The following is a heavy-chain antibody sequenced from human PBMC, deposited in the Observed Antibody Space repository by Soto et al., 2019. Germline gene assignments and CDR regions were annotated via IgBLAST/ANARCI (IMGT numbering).Heavy chain of an antibody. CDR1: GGSISSYY. J-gene: IGHJ4*02. V-gene: IGHV4-59*08. D-gene: IGHD4-17*01. Sequence: SETLSLTCTVSGGSISSYYWSWIRQPPGKGLEWIGYIYYSGSTNYNPSLKSRVTISVDTSKNQFSLKLSSVTAADTAVYYCARLGDYTPYYFDYWGQGTLVTVSS. CDR3: ARLGDYTPYYFDY. CDR2: IYYSGST.